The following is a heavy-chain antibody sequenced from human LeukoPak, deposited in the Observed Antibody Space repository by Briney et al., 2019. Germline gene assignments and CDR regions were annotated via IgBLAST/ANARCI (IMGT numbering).Heavy chain of an antibody. CDR3: ARAEWLLPHFDY. D-gene: IGHD3-22*01. V-gene: IGHV1-2*02. CDR2: INPNSGGT. J-gene: IGHJ4*02. Sequence: ASVKVSCKASGYTFTGYYMHWVRQAPGQGLEWMGWINPNSGGTNYAQKFQGRVTMTRDTSISTAYMELSRLRSDDTAVYYCARAEWLLPHFDYWGQGTLVTVSS. CDR1: GYTFTGYY.